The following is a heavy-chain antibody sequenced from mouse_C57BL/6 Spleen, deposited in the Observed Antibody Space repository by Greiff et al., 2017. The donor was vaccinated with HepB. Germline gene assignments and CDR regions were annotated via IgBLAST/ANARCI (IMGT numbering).Heavy chain of an antibody. Sequence: EVQLQQSGAELVRPGASVKLSCTASGFNIKDDYMHWVKQRPEQGLEWIGWIDPENGDTEYASKFQGKATITADTSSNTAYLQLRSLTSEATAVYYCTTQLRLRGYWGQGTTLTVSS. CDR2: IDPENGDT. D-gene: IGHD3-2*02. CDR1: GFNIKDDY. J-gene: IGHJ2*01. CDR3: TTQLRLRGY. V-gene: IGHV14-4*01.